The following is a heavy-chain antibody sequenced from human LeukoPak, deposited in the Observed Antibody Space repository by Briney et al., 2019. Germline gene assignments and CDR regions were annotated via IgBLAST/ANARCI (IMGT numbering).Heavy chain of an antibody. CDR3: ASPRGSYRGSFDY. CDR2: IYYSGST. J-gene: IGHJ4*02. CDR1: GGSISSHY. Sequence: SETLSLTCTVSGGSISSHYWSWIRQPPGKGLEWIGYIYYSGSTNYNPSLKSRVTISVDTSKNQFSLKLSSVTAADTAVYYCASPRGSYRGSFDYWGQGTLVTVSS. V-gene: IGHV4-59*11. D-gene: IGHD1-26*01.